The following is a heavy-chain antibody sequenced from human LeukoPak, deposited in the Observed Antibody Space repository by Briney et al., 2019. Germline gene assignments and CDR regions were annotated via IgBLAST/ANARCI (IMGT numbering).Heavy chain of an antibody. CDR2: IYYSGST. Sequence: SETLSLTCTVSGGSISSNTYSWGWIRQPPGKGLEWIGSIYYSGSTYYTSSLKSRVTISVDTSKNQFSLNLTSVTAADTAVYYCASLFRSGTYWHFDYWGRGTLVTVSS. CDR1: GGSISSNTYS. J-gene: IGHJ4*02. D-gene: IGHD1-26*01. CDR3: ASLFRSGTYWHFDY. V-gene: IGHV4-39*01.